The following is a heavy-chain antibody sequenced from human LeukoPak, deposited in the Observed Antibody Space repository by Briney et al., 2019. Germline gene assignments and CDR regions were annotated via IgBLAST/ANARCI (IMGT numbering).Heavy chain of an antibody. D-gene: IGHD3-10*01. V-gene: IGHV4-59*01. CDR3: ASHRRSHGSEY. CDR1: AGSFEHYF. Sequence: PSETLSLTCTVSAGSFEHYFWSWIRQPPGKALEWIGYVYYSGSTDYSPSLKSRLTISADTSKNQFSLKLSSVTAADTAVYYCASHRRSHGSEYWGQGTLVTVSS. CDR2: VYYSGST. J-gene: IGHJ4*02.